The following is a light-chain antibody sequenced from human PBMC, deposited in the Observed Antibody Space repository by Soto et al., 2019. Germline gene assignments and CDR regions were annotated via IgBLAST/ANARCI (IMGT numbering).Light chain of an antibody. Sequence: IHITQSPSSLSASVGDKVRITCRASQSISSSLNWYQQKSGKAPNLLIYGVSRLQGGVPSRFSGSGSGTDFTLSISSLQPEDFATYYCQQSYTAPSITFGQGTRLEIK. CDR2: GVS. CDR3: QQSYTAPSIT. V-gene: IGKV1-39*01. J-gene: IGKJ5*01. CDR1: QSISSS.